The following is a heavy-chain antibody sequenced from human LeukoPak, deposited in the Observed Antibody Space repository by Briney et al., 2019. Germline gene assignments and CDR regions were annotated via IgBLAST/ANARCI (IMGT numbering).Heavy chain of an antibody. CDR2: INPNSGGT. D-gene: IGHD6-19*01. CDR1: GYTFTGYY. CDR3: ARDRSSGYSGGWFDP. Sequence: GASVKVSCKASGYTFTGYYTHWVRQAPGQGLEWMGWINPNSGGTNYAQKFQGRVTMTRDTSIGTAYMELSRLRSDDTAVYYCARDRSSGYSGGWFDPWGQGTLVTVFS. J-gene: IGHJ5*02. V-gene: IGHV1-2*02.